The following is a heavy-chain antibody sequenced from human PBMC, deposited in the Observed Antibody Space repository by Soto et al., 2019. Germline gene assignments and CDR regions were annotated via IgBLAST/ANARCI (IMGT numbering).Heavy chain of an antibody. V-gene: IGHV3-9*01. J-gene: IGHJ4*02. Sequence: EVQLVESGGGLVQPGRSLRLSCAASGFTFDDYARHWVRQAPGKGLEWVSGISWNSGSIGYADSVKGRFTISRDNAKNSLYLQMNSLRAEDTALYYCAKDITMVRGVIDGGFDYWGQGTLVTVSS. CDR3: AKDITMVRGVIDGGFDY. CDR2: ISWNSGSI. CDR1: GFTFDDYA. D-gene: IGHD3-10*01.